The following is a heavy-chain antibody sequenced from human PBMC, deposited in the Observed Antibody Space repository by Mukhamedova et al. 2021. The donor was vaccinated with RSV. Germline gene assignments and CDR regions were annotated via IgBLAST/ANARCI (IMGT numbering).Heavy chain of an antibody. J-gene: IGHJ5*02. V-gene: IGHV4-59*01. CDR3: ARVQQQPGENWFDP. D-gene: IGHD6-13*01. Sequence: NPSLKSRVTISVDTSKNQFSLKLSSVTAADTAVYYCARVQQQPGENWFDPWGQGTLVTVSS.